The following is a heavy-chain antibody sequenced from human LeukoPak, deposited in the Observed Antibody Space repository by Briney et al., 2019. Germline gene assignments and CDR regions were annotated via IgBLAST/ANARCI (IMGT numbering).Heavy chain of an antibody. CDR3: ARSEGSFCSGANCHAFDI. V-gene: IGHV4-38-2*01. CDR2: IYHSGST. J-gene: IGHJ3*02. CDR1: GYSISSGYY. D-gene: IGHD2-15*01. Sequence: SETLSLTCAVSGYSISSGYYWGWIRQPPGKGLEWIGSIYHSGSTYYNPSLKSRVTISVDTSKNQFSLKLSSVTAAGTALYYCARSEGSFCSGANCHAFDIWGQGAMVTVSS.